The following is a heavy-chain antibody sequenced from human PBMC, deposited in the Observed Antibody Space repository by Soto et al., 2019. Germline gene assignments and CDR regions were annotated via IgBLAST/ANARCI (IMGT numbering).Heavy chain of an antibody. V-gene: IGHV1-18*01. CDR2: ISAYNGKT. Sequence: ASVKVSCKASGYTFTSYGISWVRQAPGQGLEWMGWISAYNGKTNYAQKLQGRVTMTTDISTSTAYMELRSLRSDDTAVYYCARDHPETTLSWFDPWGQGTLVTVSS. D-gene: IGHD4-17*01. CDR1: GYTFTSYG. J-gene: IGHJ5*02. CDR3: ARDHPETTLSWFDP.